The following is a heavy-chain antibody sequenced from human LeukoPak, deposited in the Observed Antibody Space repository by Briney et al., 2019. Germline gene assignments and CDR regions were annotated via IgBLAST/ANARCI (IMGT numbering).Heavy chain of an antibody. CDR2: INTNTGNP. Sequence: GASVKVSCRASGYTFTSYAMNWVRQAPGQGLEWMGWINTNTGNPTYAQGFTGRFVFSLDTSVSTAYLQICSLKAEDTAVYYCAREGYYYGSGSPNWFDPWGQGTLVIVSS. CDR1: GYTFTSYA. J-gene: IGHJ5*02. D-gene: IGHD3-10*01. CDR3: AREGYYYGSGSPNWFDP. V-gene: IGHV7-4-1*01.